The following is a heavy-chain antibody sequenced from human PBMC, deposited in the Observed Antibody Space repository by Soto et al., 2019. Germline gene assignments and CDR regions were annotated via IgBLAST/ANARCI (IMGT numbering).Heavy chain of an antibody. V-gene: IGHV3-64D*06. Sequence: GGSLRLSCSASGFSFSSYAMHWVRQAPGKGLEYVSGISSNGVSTYYADSVKGRFTISRDNSKKTLYFQMGSLRAEDTAVYYCVKDRYCSSISCSVFDSWGQGTMVTFSS. D-gene: IGHD2-2*01. CDR1: GFSFSSYA. CDR2: ISSNGVST. CDR3: VKDRYCSSISCSVFDS. J-gene: IGHJ3*02.